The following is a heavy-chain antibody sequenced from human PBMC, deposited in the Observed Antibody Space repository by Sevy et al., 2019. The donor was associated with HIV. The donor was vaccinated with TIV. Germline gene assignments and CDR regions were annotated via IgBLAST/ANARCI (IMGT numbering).Heavy chain of an antibody. V-gene: IGHV1-24*01. D-gene: IGHD3-22*01. CDR3: ATTKDYYDSSGYPFDH. Sequence: ASVKVSCKVSGYTLTALSMHWVRQAPGKGLEGMGTFDPEDGETRFAQKFQGRVTMTEDTSTDTAYMELSSLRSEDTAVYFCATTKDYYDSSGYPFDHWGQGALVTVSS. CDR2: FDPEDGET. J-gene: IGHJ4*02. CDR1: GYTLTALS.